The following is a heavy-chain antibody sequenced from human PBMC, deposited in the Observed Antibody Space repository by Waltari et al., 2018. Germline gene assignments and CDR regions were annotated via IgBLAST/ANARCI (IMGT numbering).Heavy chain of an antibody. Sequence: QVQLKQWGAGLLKPSATLSLPCAVYGGSFSGYSWSWIRQPPGKGLEWIGEINHSGSTNYNPSLKSRVTISVDRSKKQFSLKLTSVTAADTAVYYCATSPSGGFDPWGQGTLVTVSS. J-gene: IGHJ5*02. V-gene: IGHV4-34*01. CDR2: INHSGST. D-gene: IGHD3-10*01. CDR1: GGSFSGYS. CDR3: ATSPSGGFDP.